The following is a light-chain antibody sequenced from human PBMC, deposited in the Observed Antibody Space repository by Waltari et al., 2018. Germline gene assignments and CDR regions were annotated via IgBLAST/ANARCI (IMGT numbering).Light chain of an antibody. Sequence: QLVLTQSPSASASLGASVKLTCTLSSGHNNYAIAWHQQQAEKGPRFLMKVNSDGTHRKGDGLSDRFSGSSSGAERYLTISSLQSEDEADYYCQTWGTGIVVFGGGTKLTVL. CDR1: SGHNNYA. V-gene: IGLV4-69*01. CDR2: VNSDGTH. CDR3: QTWGTGIVV. J-gene: IGLJ2*01.